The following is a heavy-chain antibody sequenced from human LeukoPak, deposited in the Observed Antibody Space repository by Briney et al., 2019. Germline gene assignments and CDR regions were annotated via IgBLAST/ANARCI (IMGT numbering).Heavy chain of an antibody. CDR3: AQGRGLTAIDY. V-gene: IGHV3-30*18. CDR1: GFTFSSYG. J-gene: IGHJ4*02. D-gene: IGHD1-14*01. CDR2: ISYDGSNK. Sequence: GGSLRLSCAAPGFTFSSYGMHWVRQAPGKGLEWVAVISYDGSNKYYADSVKGRFTISRDNSKNTLYLQMNSLRAEDTAVYYCAQGRGLTAIDYWGQGTLVTVSS.